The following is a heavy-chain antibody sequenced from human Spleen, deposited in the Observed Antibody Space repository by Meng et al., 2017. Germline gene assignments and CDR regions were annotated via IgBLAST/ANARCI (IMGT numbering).Heavy chain of an antibody. Sequence: GESLKISCVASGFTFQDYGMSWVRQVPGKGLEWISGINWNGDRISYADSVRGRFTMSRENSRKSLYLQMNSLRGEDTALYFCASGSAERPYRRPFDFWGQGTMVTVSS. V-gene: IGHV3-20*04. CDR2: INWNGDRI. CDR1: GFTFQDYG. J-gene: IGHJ3*01. CDR3: ASGSAERPYRRPFDF. D-gene: IGHD5-12*01.